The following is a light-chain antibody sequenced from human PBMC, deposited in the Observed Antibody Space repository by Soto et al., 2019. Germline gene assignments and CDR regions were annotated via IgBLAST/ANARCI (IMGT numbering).Light chain of an antibody. V-gene: IGKV3-15*01. CDR3: QRHNNLCSWP. CDR2: GAS. CDR1: QSVSSN. J-gene: IGKJ1*01. Sequence: ATLTKRASQSVSSNLAWYKQKPGQAPRLLIYGASTRATGIPARFSGSGSGTVFPLDIGSLHCEDVAVYYCQRHNNLCSWPFGQGAKVDIK.